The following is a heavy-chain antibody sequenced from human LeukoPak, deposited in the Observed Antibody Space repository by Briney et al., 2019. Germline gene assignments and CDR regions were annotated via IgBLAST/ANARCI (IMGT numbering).Heavy chain of an antibody. V-gene: IGHV1-2*02. CDR3: ARGPHIVVVPAAIHMDV. Sequence: RASVKVSCKASGYTFTSYGISWVRQAPGQGLEWMGWINPNSGGTNYAQKFQGRVTMTRDTSISTAYMELSRLRSDDTAVYYCARGPHIVVVPAAIHMDVWGKGTTVTVSS. CDR2: INPNSGGT. J-gene: IGHJ6*03. CDR1: GYTFTSYG. D-gene: IGHD2-2*01.